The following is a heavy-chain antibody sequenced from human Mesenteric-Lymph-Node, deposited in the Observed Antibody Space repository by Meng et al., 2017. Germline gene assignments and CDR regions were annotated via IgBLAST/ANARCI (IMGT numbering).Heavy chain of an antibody. D-gene: IGHD5-12*01. V-gene: IGHV1-18*01. CDR2: ISAYNGNT. J-gene: IGHJ4*02. Sequence: ASVKVSCKASGYTFTSYGISWVRQAPGQGLEWMGWISAYNGNTNYAQKLQGRVTMTTDTSTSTAYMELRSLRSDDTAVYYCARGLVATIKGRFFDYWGQGTLVTVSS. CDR3: ARGLVATIKGRFFDY. CDR1: GYTFTSYG.